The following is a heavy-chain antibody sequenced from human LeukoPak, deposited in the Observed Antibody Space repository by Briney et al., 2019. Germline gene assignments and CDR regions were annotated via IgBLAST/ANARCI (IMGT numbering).Heavy chain of an antibody. CDR3: ARDHYDSSGYHFDY. CDR1: GGTLSSYA. J-gene: IGHJ4*02. CDR2: IIPILGIA. Sequence: AAVKVSCKASGGTLSSYAISWVRQAPGQGREGMGRIIPILGIANYAQKFQGRVTITADKSTSTAYMELSSLRSEDTAVYYCARDHYDSSGYHFDYWGQGTLVTVSS. D-gene: IGHD3-22*01. V-gene: IGHV1-69*04.